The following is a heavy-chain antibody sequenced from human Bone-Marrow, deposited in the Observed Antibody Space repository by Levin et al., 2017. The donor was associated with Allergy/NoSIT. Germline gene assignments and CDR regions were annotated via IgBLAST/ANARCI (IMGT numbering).Heavy chain of an antibody. Sequence: SSETLSLTCTVSGGSISSGGYYWSWIRQHPGKGLEWIGYIYYSGSTYYNPSLKSRVTISVDTSKNQFSLRLSSVTAADTAVYYCARDSPGDIVVVPAAIPRRGSWAFDIWGQGTMVTVSS. CDR3: ARDSPGDIVVVPAAIPRRGSWAFDI. CDR2: IYYSGST. D-gene: IGHD2-2*01. J-gene: IGHJ3*02. V-gene: IGHV4-31*03. CDR1: GGSISSGGYY.